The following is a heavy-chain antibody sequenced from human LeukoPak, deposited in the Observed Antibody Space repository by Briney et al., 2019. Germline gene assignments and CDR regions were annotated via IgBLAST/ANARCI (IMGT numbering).Heavy chain of an antibody. J-gene: IGHJ4*02. CDR3: ARDRIGIDY. V-gene: IGHV3-7*01. D-gene: IGHD3-10*01. CDR1: GFTFKKYW. Sequence: PGGSLRLSCAASGFTFKKYWMNWVRQVPGKGLECLANIKEDGSETYYADSVKGRFTISRDNPKNLLFLQINSLRVEDTAVYYCARDRIGIDYWGQGTLVTVSS. CDR2: IKEDGSET.